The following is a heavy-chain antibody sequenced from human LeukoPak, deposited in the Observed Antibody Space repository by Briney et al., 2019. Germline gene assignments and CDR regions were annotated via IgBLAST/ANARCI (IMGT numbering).Heavy chain of an antibody. Sequence: SETLSLTCAVYGGSFSGYYWSWIRQPPGKGLEWIGEINHSGSTNYNPSLKSRVTISVDTSKYQFSLKLSSVTAADTAVYYCARGWYSSGWLHKPRLFDYWGQGTLVTVSS. V-gene: IGHV4-34*01. CDR2: INHSGST. J-gene: IGHJ4*02. D-gene: IGHD6-19*01. CDR3: ARGWYSSGWLHKPRLFDY. CDR1: GGSFSGYY.